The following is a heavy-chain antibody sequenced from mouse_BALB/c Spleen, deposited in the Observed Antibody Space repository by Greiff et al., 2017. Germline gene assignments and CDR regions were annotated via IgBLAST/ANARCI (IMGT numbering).Heavy chain of an antibody. CDR3: ARDRGNYWYLDV. CDR2: IRNKANGYTT. Sequence: EVMLVESGGGLVQPGGSLRLSCATSGFTFTDYYMSWVRQPPGKALEWLGFIRNKANGYTTEYSASVKGRFTISRDNSQSILYLQMNTLRAEDSATYYCARDRGNYWYLDVWGAGTTVTVSS. J-gene: IGHJ1*01. CDR1: GFTFTDYY. V-gene: IGHV7-3*02. D-gene: IGHD1-1*02.